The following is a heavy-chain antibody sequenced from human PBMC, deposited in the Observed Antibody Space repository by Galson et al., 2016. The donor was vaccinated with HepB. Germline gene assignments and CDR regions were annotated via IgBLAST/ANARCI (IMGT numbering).Heavy chain of an antibody. Sequence: SVKVSCKASGGTSSSYPISWVRQAPGQGLEWMGGIIPTFGTATYAQKFQGRVTITADESTSTTYMQLSSLRSDDTAVYYCARGNVVLPAGVAYYYYGMDVWGQGTTVTVSS. CDR3: ARGNVVLPAGVAYYYYGMDV. CDR2: IIPTFGTA. V-gene: IGHV1-69*13. D-gene: IGHD2-2*01. J-gene: IGHJ6*02. CDR1: GGTSSSYP.